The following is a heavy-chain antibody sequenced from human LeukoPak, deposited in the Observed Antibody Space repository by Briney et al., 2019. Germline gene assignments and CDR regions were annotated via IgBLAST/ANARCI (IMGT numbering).Heavy chain of an antibody. J-gene: IGHJ3*02. V-gene: IGHV4-59*10. CDR3: AGVGIVVVSGAFDI. D-gene: IGHD2-21*02. CDR1: GGSFSGYY. Sequence: PSETLSLTCAVYGGSFSGYYWSWIRQPAGKGLEWIGRIYTSGSTNYNPSLKSRVTMSVDTSKNQFSLKLSSVTAADTAVYYCAGVGIVVVSGAFDIWGQGTMVTVSS. CDR2: IYTSGST.